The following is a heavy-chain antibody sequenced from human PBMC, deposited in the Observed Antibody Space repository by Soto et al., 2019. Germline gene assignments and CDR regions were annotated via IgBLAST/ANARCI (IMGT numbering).Heavy chain of an antibody. J-gene: IGHJ4*02. Sequence: QVQLVQSGAEVKKPGASVKVSCKASGYTFTSYGIIWVRQAPGQGLEWMGWISAYNGNTNYAQKLQGRVTMTTDTSTSTAYRELRSLRSDDTAVYYCARDRLYRARSGYLIDYWGQGTLVTVSS. V-gene: IGHV1-18*01. D-gene: IGHD3-22*01. CDR2: ISAYNGNT. CDR1: GYTFTSYG. CDR3: ARDRLYRARSGYLIDY.